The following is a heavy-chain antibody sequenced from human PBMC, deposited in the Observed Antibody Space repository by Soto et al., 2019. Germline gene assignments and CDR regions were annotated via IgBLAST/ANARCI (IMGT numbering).Heavy chain of an antibody. J-gene: IGHJ6*02. D-gene: IGHD2-21*01. CDR2: IYPVDYNI. Sequence: VDSLKISCKCSGFSFSRHWICWVRQKPGKGLAWMGDIYPVDYNIRYIPSFQGQVTLSADTSISTAYLQWGSLEASDTATYYCALYCVMTGGPNYFYYGLDVRRLGTTVPVAS. CDR1: GFSFSRHW. CDR3: ALYCVMTGGPNYFYYGLDV. V-gene: IGHV5-51*01.